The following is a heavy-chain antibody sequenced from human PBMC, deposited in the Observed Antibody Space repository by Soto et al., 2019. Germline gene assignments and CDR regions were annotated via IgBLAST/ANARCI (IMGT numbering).Heavy chain of an antibody. J-gene: IGHJ6*02. V-gene: IGHV4-4*07. Sequence: QVQLQESGPGLVKPSETLSLTCTVSGGSITSYYWSWIRQPAGKGLEWIGRIYTSGGTNYNPSLKSRVTMSVDTSKNLVSLRMSSVTAADTAVYYCAKWSGYGLDVWGQGTTVTVSS. CDR1: GGSITSYY. D-gene: IGHD3-3*01. CDR3: AKWSGYGLDV. CDR2: IYTSGGT.